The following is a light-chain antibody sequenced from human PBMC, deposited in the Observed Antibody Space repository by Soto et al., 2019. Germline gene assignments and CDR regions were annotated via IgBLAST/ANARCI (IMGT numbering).Light chain of an antibody. CDR3: QSYNDSPFA. J-gene: IGKJ2*01. V-gene: IGKV3-15*01. CDR1: ESLFGF. CDR2: GVS. Sequence: DIVLNQSPATLSVSPGDTVTLFCRASESLFGFLDWYQQKPGQDPRLLMYGVSTRATGIPARFSGGGSATDFTLTISSLQSEDSAFYFCQSYNDSPFASGLGTRLEI.